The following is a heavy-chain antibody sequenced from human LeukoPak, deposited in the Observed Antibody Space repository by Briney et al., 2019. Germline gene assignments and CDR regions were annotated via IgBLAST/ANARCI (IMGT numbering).Heavy chain of an antibody. J-gene: IGHJ4*02. CDR1: GFSFSNSA. V-gene: IGHV1-58*01. CDR2: IIVGSGTT. Sequence: SVKVSCKSSGFSFSNSAVQWVRQARGQRLEWIGWIIVGSGTTNYAQSLQGRLTITRDMSTNTAYMELSSLRAEDTAVYYCAKDQLGYYRAFDYWGRGTLVTVSS. D-gene: IGHD3-22*01. CDR3: AKDQLGYYRAFDY.